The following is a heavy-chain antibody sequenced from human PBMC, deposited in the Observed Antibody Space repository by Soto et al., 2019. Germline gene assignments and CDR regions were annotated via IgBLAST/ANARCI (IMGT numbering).Heavy chain of an antibody. CDR2: ISYDGSNK. J-gene: IGHJ4*02. CDR3: ARAYEGYCFDF. Sequence: QVQLVESGGGVVQPGRSLRLSCAASGFTFSSYAMHWVRQAPGKGLEWVAVISYDGSNKYYADSVKGRFTISRDNSKNSLVLQMDSLRAEDSGVYAGARAYEGYCFDFWGQGPLVTVSS. D-gene: IGHD3-16*01. V-gene: IGHV3-30-3*01. CDR1: GFTFSSYA.